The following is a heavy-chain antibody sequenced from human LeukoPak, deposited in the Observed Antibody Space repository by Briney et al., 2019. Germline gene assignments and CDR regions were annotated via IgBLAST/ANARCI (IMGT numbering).Heavy chain of an antibody. D-gene: IGHD5-18*01. CDR1: GVSVSSYY. V-gene: IGHV4-59*02. CDR3: ARDTAMKR. J-gene: IGHJ4*02. Sequence: PSETLSLTCTVSGVSVSSYYWSWIRQPPGKGLEWIGYIYYGGSTNYNPSLKSRVTISVDTSKNQFSLKLSSVTAADTAVYYCARDTAMKRWGQGTLVTVSS. CDR2: IYYGGST.